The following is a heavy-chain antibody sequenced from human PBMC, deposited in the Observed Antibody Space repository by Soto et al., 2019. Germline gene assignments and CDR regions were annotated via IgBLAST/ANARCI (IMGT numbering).Heavy chain of an antibody. V-gene: IGHV1-46*01. Sequence: QVQLVQSGAEVKKPGASVKVSCKASGYTFTSYYMHWVRQAPGQGLEWMGIINPSGGNTSYAQKFQGRVTMTRDTSTSTVYMELSSLRSEDTAVYYCARDHVDTAMIYYYYGMDVWGQGTTVTVSS. CDR2: INPSGGNT. J-gene: IGHJ6*02. CDR3: ARDHVDTAMIYYYYGMDV. CDR1: GYTFTSYY. D-gene: IGHD5-18*01.